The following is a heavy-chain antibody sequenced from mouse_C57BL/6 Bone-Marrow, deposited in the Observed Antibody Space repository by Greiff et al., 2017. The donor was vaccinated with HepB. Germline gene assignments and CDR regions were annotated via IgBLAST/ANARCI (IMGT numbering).Heavy chain of an antibody. J-gene: IGHJ2*01. D-gene: IGHD2-12*01. V-gene: IGHV1-15*01. Sequence: VQLQQSGAELVRPGASVTLSCKASGYTFTDYEMHWVKQTPVHGLEWIGAIDPDTGGTAYNQKFKGKAILTADKSSSTAYMELRSLTSEDSAVYYCTRSEAYYRVYFDYWGQGTTLTVSS. CDR2: IDPDTGGT. CDR1: GYTFTDYE. CDR3: TRSEAYYRVYFDY.